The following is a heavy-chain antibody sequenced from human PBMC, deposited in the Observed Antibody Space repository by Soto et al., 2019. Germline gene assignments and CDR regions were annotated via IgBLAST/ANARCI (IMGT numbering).Heavy chain of an antibody. CDR2: INSDGSRT. CDR3: ARGDGDYYDGNGYLGRH. J-gene: IGHJ4*02. V-gene: IGHV3-74*01. CDR1: GFTFSSYW. D-gene: IGHD3-22*01. Sequence: EVQLVESGGGIVQPGGSLRLSGAASGFTFSSYWMHWVRQAPGKGRVLVSRINSDGSRTSYADSAKGRFTISRDNAKNTVYLQMISLSAEATAVYYGARGDGDYYDGNGYLGRHWGQGTLVTVSS.